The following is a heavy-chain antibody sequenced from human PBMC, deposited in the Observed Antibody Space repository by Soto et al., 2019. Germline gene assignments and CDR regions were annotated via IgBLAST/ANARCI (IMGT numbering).Heavy chain of an antibody. CDR3: ARVDVVRGVTSYYYYGMDV. D-gene: IGHD3-10*01. CDR2: ISAYNGNT. J-gene: IGHJ6*02. V-gene: IGHV1-18*01. Sequence: GASVKVSCKASGYTFTSYGISWVRQAPGQGLEWMGWISAYNGNTNYAQKLQGRVTMTTDTSTSTAYMELRSLRSDDTAVYYCARVDVVRGVTSYYYYGMDVWGRGTTVTVSS. CDR1: GYTFTSYG.